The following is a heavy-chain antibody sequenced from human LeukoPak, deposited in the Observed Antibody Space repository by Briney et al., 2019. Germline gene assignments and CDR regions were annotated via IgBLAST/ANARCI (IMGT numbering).Heavy chain of an antibody. Sequence: GRSLRLSCAASGFTFSNYGMHWVRQAPGKGLYWVALISYDGSNEDYADSVKGRFTISRDNSKNTLYLQMNSLRAEDTAVYHCARETYDSTAYYLYWGQGTLVTVSS. CDR3: ARETYDSTAYYLY. CDR2: ISYDGSNE. V-gene: IGHV3-30*03. CDR1: GFTFSNYG. J-gene: IGHJ4*02. D-gene: IGHD3-22*01.